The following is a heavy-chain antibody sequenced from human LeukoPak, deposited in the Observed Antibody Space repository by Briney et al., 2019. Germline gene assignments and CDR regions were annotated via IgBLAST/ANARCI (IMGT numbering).Heavy chain of an antibody. D-gene: IGHD3-10*01. CDR1: GCSISSYY. V-gene: IGHV4-59*08. CDR3: ARQGSGYYGSGSGTVDY. Sequence: PSETLSLTCTVSGCSISSYYWSWIRQPPGKGLEWIGDIYYSGSTNYNPSLKSRVTISVDTSKKQFSLKLSSVTAADTAVYYCARQGSGYYGSGSGTVDYWGQGTLVTVSS. J-gene: IGHJ4*02. CDR2: IYYSGST.